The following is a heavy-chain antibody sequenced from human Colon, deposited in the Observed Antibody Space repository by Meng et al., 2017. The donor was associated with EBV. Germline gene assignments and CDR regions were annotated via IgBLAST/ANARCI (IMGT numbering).Heavy chain of an antibody. CDR1: GGSINSGDYY. CDR3: ARNYYFDY. J-gene: IGHJ4*02. CDR2: IYYTGST. Sequence: VRLQVSGPGLVKPSQTLALTCTVFGGSINSGDYYWSWIRQPPGKGLEWIGYIYYTGSTYYNPSLKSRVTISMDTSKNQFSLRLSSVTAADTAVYYCARNYYFDYWGQGTLVTVSS. V-gene: IGHV4-30-4*01.